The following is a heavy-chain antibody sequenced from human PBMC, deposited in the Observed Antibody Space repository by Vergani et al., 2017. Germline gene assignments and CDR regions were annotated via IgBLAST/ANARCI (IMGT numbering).Heavy chain of an antibody. CDR3: ARGSEMATISRSFDY. J-gene: IGHJ4*02. CDR1: GGSFRGYY. Sequence: QVQLQQWGAGLLKPSETLSLTCAVYGGSFRGYYWSWIRQPPGKGLEWIGEINHSGSTNYNPSLKSRVTISVDTSKNQFSLKLSSVTAADTAVYYCARGSEMATISRSFDYWGQGTLVIVSS. D-gene: IGHD5-24*01. CDR2: INHSGST. V-gene: IGHV4-34*01.